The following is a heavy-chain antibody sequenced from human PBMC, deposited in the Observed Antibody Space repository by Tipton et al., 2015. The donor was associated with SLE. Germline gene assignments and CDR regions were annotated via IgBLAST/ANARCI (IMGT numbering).Heavy chain of an antibody. Sequence: LSLTCAVYGGSFSGYYWSWIRQPPGKGLEWVSVIYSGGSTYYADSVKGRFTISRDNSKNTLYLQMNSLRAEDTAVYYCAREQYNYYYGMDVWGQGTTVTVSS. J-gene: IGHJ6*02. CDR1: GGSFSGYY. D-gene: IGHD1-26*01. CDR3: AREQYNYYYGMDV. V-gene: IGHV3-66*01. CDR2: IYSGGST.